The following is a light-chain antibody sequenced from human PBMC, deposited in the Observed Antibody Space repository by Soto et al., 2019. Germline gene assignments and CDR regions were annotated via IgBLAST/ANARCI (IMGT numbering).Light chain of an antibody. CDR3: QQHHNWRIT. J-gene: IGKJ5*01. CDR1: QSVSNN. CDR2: RAS. Sequence: EIVMTQSTATLSVSPGERATLSCRASQSVSNNLAWYQQKPGQAPRLLIYRASTRATGIPARFSGSGSGTEFTLTISSLQSEDFAVYYCQQHHNWRITFGQGTRLE. V-gene: IGKV3-15*01.